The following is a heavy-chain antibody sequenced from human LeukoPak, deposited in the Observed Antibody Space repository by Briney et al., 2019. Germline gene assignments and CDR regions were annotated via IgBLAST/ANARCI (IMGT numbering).Heavy chain of an antibody. J-gene: IGHJ6*03. CDR2: ISGSGGRT. Sequence: GGSLRLSCAASGFTFSNYGMSWVRQAPGKGLGWVSAISGSGGRTYHADSVKGRFTISRDNSKNTLYLQMNSLRAEDTAVYYCAKDDGGSYYIYYYYMDVWGKGTTVTISS. D-gene: IGHD1-26*01. CDR3: AKDDGGSYYIYYYYMDV. CDR1: GFTFSNYG. V-gene: IGHV3-23*01.